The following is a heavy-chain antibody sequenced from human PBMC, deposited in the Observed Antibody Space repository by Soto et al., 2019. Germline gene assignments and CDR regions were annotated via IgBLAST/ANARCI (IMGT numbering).Heavy chain of an antibody. CDR1: GYTFTGYY. J-gene: IGHJ4*02. V-gene: IGHV1-2*02. CDR3: ARGTLTGLYDILTGYSPSPYYFDY. CDR2: INPNSGGT. D-gene: IGHD3-9*01. Sequence: GASVKVSCKASGYTFTGYYMHWVRQAPGQGLEWMGWINPNSGGTNYAQKFRGRVTMTRDTSISTAYMELSRLRSDDTAVYYCARGTLTGLYDILTGYSPSPYYFDYWGQGTLVTVSS.